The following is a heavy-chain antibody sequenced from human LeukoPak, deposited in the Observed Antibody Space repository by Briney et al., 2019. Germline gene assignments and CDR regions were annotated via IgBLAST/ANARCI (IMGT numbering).Heavy chain of an antibody. Sequence: GGSLRLSCAASGFDFATYWMFWVRQAPGQGLVWVAQINSDGSGATYGDSAKGRFSISRDNAKNTLFLYMSGLRAEDTAVYYCARGTSTAPGIDYWGQGTLVAVSS. V-gene: IGHV3-74*01. CDR1: GFDFATYW. CDR3: ARGTSTAPGIDY. J-gene: IGHJ4*02. D-gene: IGHD6-13*01. CDR2: INSDGSGA.